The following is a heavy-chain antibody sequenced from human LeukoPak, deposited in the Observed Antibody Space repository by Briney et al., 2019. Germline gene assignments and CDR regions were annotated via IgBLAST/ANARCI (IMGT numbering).Heavy chain of an antibody. CDR3: ARIYGANSKYYFDH. CDR2: IKDDGSEK. D-gene: IGHD4-23*01. Sequence: GGSLRLSCAASGVTFSDYWMSWVRQAPGKGPEWVANIKDDGSEKYYMGSVKGRFTISRENAKNSLYLQMNSLRAEDTAVYYCARIYGANSKYYFDHWGQGTLVSVLS. V-gene: IGHV3-7*01. J-gene: IGHJ4*02. CDR1: GVTFSDYW.